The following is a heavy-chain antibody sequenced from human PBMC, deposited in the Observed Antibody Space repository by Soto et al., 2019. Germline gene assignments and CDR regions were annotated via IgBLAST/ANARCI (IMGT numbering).Heavy chain of an antibody. J-gene: IGHJ4*02. D-gene: IGHD5-12*01. CDR3: ARVSGYYPLDY. CDR1: GYTFTSYG. Sequence: GASVKVSCKASGYTFTSYGISWVRQAPGQRLEWMGWINAGNGNTKYSQKFQGRVTITRDTSASTAYMELSSLRSEDTAVYYCARVSGYYPLDYWGQGTLVTVSS. CDR2: INAGNGNT. V-gene: IGHV1-3*01.